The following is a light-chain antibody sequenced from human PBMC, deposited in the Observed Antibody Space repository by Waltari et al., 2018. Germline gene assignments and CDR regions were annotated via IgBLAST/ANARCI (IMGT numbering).Light chain of an antibody. CDR1: SSDVGGYNY. CDR3: SSYTSSSTRV. Sequence: QSALTQPASVSGSPGQSITISCTGTSSDVGGYNYVSCYQQHPGKAPKLIIYDVNERPSGVSNRFSASKSGNTASLTISGLQAEDEADYYCSSYTSSSTRVFGGGTKLTVL. V-gene: IGLV2-14*01. CDR2: DVN. J-gene: IGLJ3*02.